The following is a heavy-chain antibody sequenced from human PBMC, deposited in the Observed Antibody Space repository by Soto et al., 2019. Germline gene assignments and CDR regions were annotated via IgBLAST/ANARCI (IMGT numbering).Heavy chain of an antibody. CDR3: ARGGGAIPSYYYGMDV. CDR1: GGSVSGYY. CDR2: IYYTGAT. D-gene: IGHD3-16*01. Sequence: SETLSLTCTVSGGSVSGYYLTWIRQSPGKGLECIGYIYYTGATNYNPSLNSRAIISIDTSSNQFSLKLSSLTAADTAVYYCARGGGAIPSYYYGMDVWGQGTTVTVYS. J-gene: IGHJ6*02. V-gene: IGHV4-59*02.